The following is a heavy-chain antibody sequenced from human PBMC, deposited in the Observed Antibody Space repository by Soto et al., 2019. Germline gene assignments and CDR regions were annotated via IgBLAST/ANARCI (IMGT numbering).Heavy chain of an antibody. CDR2: IKSKTDGGTT. D-gene: IGHD2-21*02. Sequence: EVQLVESGGGLVKPGGSLRLSCAASGFTFSNDCMNWVRQAPGKGLEWVGRIKSKTDGGTTDYAAPVKGRFTISKVDSKNTLYLQMNSLKTEDTAVYYCTTDPRPGVVTAITQYYYYGMDVWGQGTTVTVSS. J-gene: IGHJ6*02. V-gene: IGHV3-15*07. CDR1: GFTFSNDC. CDR3: TTDPRPGVVTAITQYYYYGMDV.